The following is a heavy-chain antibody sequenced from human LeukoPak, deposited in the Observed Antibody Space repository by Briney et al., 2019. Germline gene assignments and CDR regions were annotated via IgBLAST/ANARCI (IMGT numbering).Heavy chain of an antibody. V-gene: IGHV3-23*01. CDR1: GFTFGTFA. D-gene: IGHD6-13*01. CDR2: ITNSGSST. J-gene: IGHJ4*02. CDR3: AKYTFSSTPYFDY. Sequence: PGGSLRLSCAASGFTFGTFAMTWVRQAPGKRPEWVSSITNSGSSTYYADSVRGRFTISRDNSKNTLYLQMFGLRAEDTAVYFCAKYTFSSTPYFDYWGQGTLVTISS.